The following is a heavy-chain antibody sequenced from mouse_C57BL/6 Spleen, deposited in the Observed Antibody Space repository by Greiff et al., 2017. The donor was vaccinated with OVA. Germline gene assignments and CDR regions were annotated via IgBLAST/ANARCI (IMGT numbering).Heavy chain of an antibody. Sequence: EVKLMESGPGLVKPSQSLSLTCSVTGYSITSGYYWNWIRQFPGNKLEWMGYISYDGSNNYNPSLKNRISITRDTSKNQFFLKLNSVTTEDTATYYCVYYGSPHWYFDVWGTGTTVTVSS. CDR2: ISYDGSN. CDR1: GYSITSGYY. CDR3: VYYGSPHWYFDV. V-gene: IGHV3-6*01. J-gene: IGHJ1*03. D-gene: IGHD1-1*01.